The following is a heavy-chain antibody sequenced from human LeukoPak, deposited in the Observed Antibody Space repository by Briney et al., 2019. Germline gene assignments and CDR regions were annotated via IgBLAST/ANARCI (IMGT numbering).Heavy chain of an antibody. CDR3: TRDQAQAFDY. Sequence: GGSLRLSCAASGFTFSSYGMHWVRQAPGKGLEWVGVIWYDGSNKYYADSVKGRFTISRDNSKNTLYLQMNNLRAEDTAVYYCTRDQAQAFDYWGQGTLVTISS. CDR1: GFTFSSYG. J-gene: IGHJ4*02. V-gene: IGHV3-33*01. CDR2: IWYDGSNK.